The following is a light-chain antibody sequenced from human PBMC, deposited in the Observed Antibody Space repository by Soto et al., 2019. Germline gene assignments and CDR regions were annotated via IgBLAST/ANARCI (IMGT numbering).Light chain of an antibody. Sequence: QSVLTQPASVSGSPGQSITISCTGTSSDVGGYNYVSWYQQHPGKAPKLMIFEVSNRPSGVSHRFSGSKSGNTASLTISGLLAEDEADYYCCSYTTSSTLVFGGGTKVTVL. CDR2: EVS. V-gene: IGLV2-14*01. J-gene: IGLJ2*01. CDR1: SSDVGGYNY. CDR3: CSYTTSSTLV.